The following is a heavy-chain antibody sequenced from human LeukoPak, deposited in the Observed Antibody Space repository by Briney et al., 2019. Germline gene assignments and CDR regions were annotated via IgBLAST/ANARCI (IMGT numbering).Heavy chain of an antibody. D-gene: IGHD1-26*01. J-gene: IGHJ4*02. CDR3: ARGPHRYSGSYYVYFDY. V-gene: IGHV1-2*02. Sequence: ASVKVSCKASGYTFTGYYMHWVRQAPGQGLEWMGWISPNSGGTNYAQKFQGRVTMTRDTSISTAYMELSRLRSDDTAVYYCARGPHRYSGSYYVYFDYWGQGTLVTVSS. CDR2: ISPNSGGT. CDR1: GYTFTGYY.